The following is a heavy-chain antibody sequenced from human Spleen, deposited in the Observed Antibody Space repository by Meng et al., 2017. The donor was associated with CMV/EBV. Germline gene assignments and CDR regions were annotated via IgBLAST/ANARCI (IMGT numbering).Heavy chain of an antibody. CDR1: GGSFRGYY. CDR2: IDHSGST. D-gene: IGHD3-16*02. V-gene: IGHV4-34*01. CDR3: ARYDY. J-gene: IGHJ4*02. Sequence: PSETLSLPCAAYGGSFRGYYWTWIRQPPGKGLEWIGEIDHSGSTNYNPSLKSRVIISVDTSKNQFSLRLSSVTAADTAVYYCARYDYWGRGTLVTVSS.